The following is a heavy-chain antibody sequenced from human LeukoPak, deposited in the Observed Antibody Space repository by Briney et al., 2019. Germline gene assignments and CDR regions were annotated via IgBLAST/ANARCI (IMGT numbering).Heavy chain of an antibody. CDR3: ASSIAVAGTGFDY. CDR1: GYTFTGYY. CDR2: INPNSGGT. J-gene: IGHJ4*02. Sequence: ASVKVSCKASGYTFTGYYMHWVRQAPGQGLEWMGWINPNSGGTNYAQKFQGRVTMTRDTSISTAYMELSRLRSADTAVYYCASSIAVAGTGFDYWGQGTLVTVSS. V-gene: IGHV1-2*02. D-gene: IGHD6-19*01.